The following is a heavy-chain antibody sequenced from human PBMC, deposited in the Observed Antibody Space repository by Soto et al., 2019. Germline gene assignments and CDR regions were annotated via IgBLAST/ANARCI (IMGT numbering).Heavy chain of an antibody. Sequence: QVQLQESGPGLVKPSQTLSLTCTVSGGSISSGGYYWSWIRQHPGKGLEWIGYIYDSGSTYYNPSLKSRVTRSLDTSKNHFSLKLSSVTAADTAVYYCARGRRFGYSIKYYYGMDVWGQGTTVTVSS. D-gene: IGHD4-4*01. CDR1: GGSISSGGYY. V-gene: IGHV4-31*03. CDR3: ARGRRFGYSIKYYYGMDV. J-gene: IGHJ6*02. CDR2: IYDSGST.